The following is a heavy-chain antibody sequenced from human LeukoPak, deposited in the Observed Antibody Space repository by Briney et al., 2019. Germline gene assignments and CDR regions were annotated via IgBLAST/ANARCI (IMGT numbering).Heavy chain of an antibody. Sequence: ASVKVSCKVSGYTLTELSMHWVRQAPGKGLEWMGGFDPEDGETIYAQKFQGRVTMTEDTSTDTAYMELSSLRSEDTAVYYCATGATGTTLDWFDPWGQGPLVTVSS. V-gene: IGHV1-24*01. J-gene: IGHJ5*02. CDR3: ATGATGTTLDWFDP. CDR1: GYTLTELS. CDR2: FDPEDGET. D-gene: IGHD1-7*01.